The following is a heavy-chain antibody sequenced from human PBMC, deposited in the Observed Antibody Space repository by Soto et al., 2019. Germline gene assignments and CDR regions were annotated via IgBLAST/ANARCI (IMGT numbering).Heavy chain of an antibody. Sequence: PSETLSLTCSVSGGSISGYYRSWIRQPPGKGLEWIGYIYDSGSTNYNPSLKSRVTISVDTSKNQFSLKLSSVTAADTAVYYCARDRGIFTVTTLTYYYYYGMDVWGQGTTVTVSS. J-gene: IGHJ6*02. CDR2: IYDSGST. CDR3: ARDRGIFTVTTLTYYYYYGMDV. D-gene: IGHD4-17*01. CDR1: GGSISGYY. V-gene: IGHV4-59*01.